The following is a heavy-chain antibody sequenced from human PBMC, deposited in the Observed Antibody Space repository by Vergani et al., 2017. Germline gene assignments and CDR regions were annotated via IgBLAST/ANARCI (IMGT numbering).Heavy chain of an antibody. CDR3: VRRNNVVRETDYFDY. D-gene: IGHD3-10*01. Sequence: QVQLQESGPGLVRPSQTLSLTCTVSGGSLSSGSYYWSWFRQPAGKGLEWIGRFYTGGGTSYNPSLKSRVTISVDTSKNQVSLQLSSVTAADTAVYYCVRRNNVVRETDYFDYWGQGILVTVSS. CDR2: FYTGGGT. CDR1: GGSLSSGSYY. V-gene: IGHV4-61*02. J-gene: IGHJ4*02.